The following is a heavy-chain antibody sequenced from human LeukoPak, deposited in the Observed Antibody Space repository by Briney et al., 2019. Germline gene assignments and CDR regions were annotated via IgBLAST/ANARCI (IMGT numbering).Heavy chain of an antibody. D-gene: IGHD5-18*01. Sequence: PSETLSLTCTVSGGSISGSSYHWGWIRQPPGKGLEWIGSINYSWHTYYNPSLESRVTISVDSSKNQFSLKVTSVTAADTALYSCAPTYSYTRGGYDYWGPGTLVTVSS. J-gene: IGHJ4*02. V-gene: IGHV4-39*01. CDR2: INYSWHT. CDR3: APTYSYTRGGYDY. CDR1: GGSISGSSYH.